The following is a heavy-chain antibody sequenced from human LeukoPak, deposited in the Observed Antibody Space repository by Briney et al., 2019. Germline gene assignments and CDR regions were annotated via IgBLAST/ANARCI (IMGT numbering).Heavy chain of an antibody. D-gene: IGHD3-22*01. J-gene: IGHJ6*02. CDR2: ISGYNGNT. CDR1: GYTFTSSG. CDR3: AREGYYDSSGYSQVQYYYYGMDV. V-gene: IGHV1-18*01. Sequence: ASVKVSCKASGYTFTSSGISWVRQAPGQGLEWIGWISGYNGNTTYAQKVQGRVTMTTDTSTRTAYMELRSLRSDDTAVYYCAREGYYDSSGYSQVQYYYYGMDVWGQGTTVTVSS.